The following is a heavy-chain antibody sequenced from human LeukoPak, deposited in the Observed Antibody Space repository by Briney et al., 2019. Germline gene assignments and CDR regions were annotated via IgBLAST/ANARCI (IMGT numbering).Heavy chain of an antibody. CDR1: GFTFSNYW. J-gene: IGHJ4*02. CDR2: IFPSGGEI. Sequence: PGGSLRLSCAASGFTFSNYWMHWVRQPPGKGLEWVSSIFPSGGEIHYADSVRGRFTISRDNSKSTLSLQMNSLRAEDTAIYYCATYRQVLLPFESWGQGTLVTVSS. D-gene: IGHD2-8*02. CDR3: ATYRQVLLPFES. V-gene: IGHV3-23*01.